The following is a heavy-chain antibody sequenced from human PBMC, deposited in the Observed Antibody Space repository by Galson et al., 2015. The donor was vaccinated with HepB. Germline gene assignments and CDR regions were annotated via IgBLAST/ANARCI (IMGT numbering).Heavy chain of an antibody. CDR3: ARNRDYYDSSGPAFDY. J-gene: IGHJ4*02. V-gene: IGHV3-64*01. CDR2: ISSNGGST. D-gene: IGHD3-22*01. Sequence: SLRLSCAASGFTFSSYAMHWVRQAPGKGLEYVSAISSNGGSTYYANSVKGRFTISRDNSKNTLYLQMGSLRAEDMAVYYCARNRDYYDSSGPAFDYWGQGTLVTVSS. CDR1: GFTFSSYA.